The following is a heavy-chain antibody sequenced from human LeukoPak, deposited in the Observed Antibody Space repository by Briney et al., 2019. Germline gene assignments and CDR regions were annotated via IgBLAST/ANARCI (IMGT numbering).Heavy chain of an antibody. CDR3: ARGGGDSSGYYYENFDY. CDR1: GFTFSSYA. V-gene: IGHV3-7*01. Sequence: GGSLRLSCAASGFTFSSYAMSWVRQAPGKGLEWVANIKQDGSEKYYVDSVKGRFTISRDNAKNSLYLQMNSLRAEDTAVYYCARGGGDSSGYYYENFDYWGQGTLVTVSS. J-gene: IGHJ4*02. CDR2: IKQDGSEK. D-gene: IGHD3-22*01.